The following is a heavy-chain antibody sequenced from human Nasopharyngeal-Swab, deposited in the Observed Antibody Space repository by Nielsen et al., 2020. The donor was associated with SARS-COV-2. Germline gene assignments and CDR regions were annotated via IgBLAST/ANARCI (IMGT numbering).Heavy chain of an antibody. CDR2: ISASGGST. D-gene: IGHD3-22*01. CDR3: AKDSTMISY. CDR1: GFSFSSYA. J-gene: IGHJ4*02. Sequence: GESLKISCAASGFSFSSYAMSWVRQTPGKGLEWVSGISASGGSTYYADSVKGRFTISRDNSSNTLSLQMNSLRVEDTAVYYCAKDSTMISYWGQGTLVTVSS. V-gene: IGHV3-23*01.